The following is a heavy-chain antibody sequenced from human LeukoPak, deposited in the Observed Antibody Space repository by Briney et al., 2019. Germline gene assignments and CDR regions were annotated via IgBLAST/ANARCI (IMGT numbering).Heavy chain of an antibody. CDR3: ARVRGYSGYEDH. J-gene: IGHJ4*02. Sequence: ASVKVSCKASGYTFTSYAISWVRQAPGQGLGWMGWISVYNGNTIYAQKLQGRVTMTTDTSTSTAYMDLRSLRSDDTAVYYCARVRGYSGYEDHWGQGTLVTVSS. CDR2: ISVYNGNT. D-gene: IGHD5-12*01. V-gene: IGHV1-18*04. CDR1: GYTFTSYA.